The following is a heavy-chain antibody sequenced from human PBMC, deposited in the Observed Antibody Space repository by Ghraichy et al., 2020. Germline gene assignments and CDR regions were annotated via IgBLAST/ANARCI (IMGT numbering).Heavy chain of an antibody. CDR2: IRSSSSYT. Sequence: GGSLRLSCAASGFTFSDYYMNWIRQAPGKGLEWVSYIRSSSSYTNYADSVKGRFTISRDNAKNSLSLQMNSLRAEDTAVYYCARGFRSQTGLIDYWGQGTLVIVSS. CDR3: ARGFRSQTGLIDY. V-gene: IGHV3-11*05. J-gene: IGHJ4*02. D-gene: IGHD1-14*01. CDR1: GFTFSDYY.